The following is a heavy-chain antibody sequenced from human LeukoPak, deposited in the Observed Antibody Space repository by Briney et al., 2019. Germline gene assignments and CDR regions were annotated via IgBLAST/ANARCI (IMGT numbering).Heavy chain of an antibody. Sequence: SETLSLTCAVYGESFSGYYWTWIRQPPGKGLEWIGEINHSGSTNYNPSLKSRVTISVDTSKNQFSLKLSSVTAADTAVYYCARGVDIVVVVARGLNWFDPWGQGTLVTVSS. CDR2: INHSGST. J-gene: IGHJ5*02. CDR1: GESFSGYY. V-gene: IGHV4-34*01. CDR3: ARGVDIVVVVARGLNWFDP. D-gene: IGHD2-15*01.